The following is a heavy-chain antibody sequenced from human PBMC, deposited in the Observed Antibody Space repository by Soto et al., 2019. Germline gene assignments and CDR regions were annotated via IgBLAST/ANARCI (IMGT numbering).Heavy chain of an antibody. Sequence: GGSLRLSCAASGFTFSNAWMNWVRQAPGKGLEWVGRIKSKTDGGTTDYAAPVKGRFTISRDDSKNTLYLQMNSLKTEDTAVYYCTTGEQYSLYGMDVWGQGTTVTVSS. D-gene: IGHD1-26*01. CDR1: GFTFSNAW. V-gene: IGHV3-15*07. CDR2: IKSKTDGGTT. J-gene: IGHJ6*02. CDR3: TTGEQYSLYGMDV.